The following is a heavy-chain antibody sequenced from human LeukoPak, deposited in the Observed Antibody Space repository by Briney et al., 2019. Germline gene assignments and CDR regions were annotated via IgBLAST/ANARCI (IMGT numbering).Heavy chain of an antibody. Sequence: SETLSLTCAVYGGSFSGYYWSWIRQPPGKGLEWIGEINHSGSTNYNPSLKSRVTISVDTSKNQFSLKLSSVTAADTAVYYCARQRYLYWGQGTLVTVSS. CDR1: GGSFSGYY. J-gene: IGHJ4*02. V-gene: IGHV4-34*01. D-gene: IGHD1-1*01. CDR2: INHSGST. CDR3: ARQRYLY.